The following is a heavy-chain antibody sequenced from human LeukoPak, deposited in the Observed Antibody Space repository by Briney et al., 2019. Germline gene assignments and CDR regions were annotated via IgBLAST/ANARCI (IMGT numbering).Heavy chain of an antibody. CDR3: ARSNSGGDY. Sequence: SETLSLTCSVSGGPISGYHWSWIRQPPGKGLEWIGYIYYSGTTGSTNYNPSLKSRLTISVDTSKNQFSLDLSSVTAADTAVYYCARSNSGGDYWGQGTLVTVSS. CDR1: GGPISGYH. CDR2: IYYSGTTGST. J-gene: IGHJ4*02. V-gene: IGHV4-59*01. D-gene: IGHD6-19*01.